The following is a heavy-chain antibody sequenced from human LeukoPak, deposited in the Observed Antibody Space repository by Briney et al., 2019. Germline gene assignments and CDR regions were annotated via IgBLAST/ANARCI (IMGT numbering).Heavy chain of an antibody. CDR2: ISSAAVTI. V-gene: IGHV3-48*03. Sequence: GGSLRLSCAASGFNFRNYEMNWVRQAPGKGLEWVAYISSAAVTIKYADSVKGRFAISRDNTKNSLSLQMNSLRVEDTALYYCAREDQGASDHWGQGTLVTVSS. J-gene: IGHJ4*02. CDR1: GFNFRNYE. CDR3: AREDQGASDH.